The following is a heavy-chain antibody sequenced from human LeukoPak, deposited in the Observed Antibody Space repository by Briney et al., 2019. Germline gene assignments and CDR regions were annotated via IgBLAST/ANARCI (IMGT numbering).Heavy chain of an antibody. Sequence: GRSLRLSCAASGFTFSSYGMHWVRQAPGKGLEWVAVISYDGSNKYYADSVKGRFTISRDDSKNTLYLQMNSLRVEDTAVYYCARSVLSPVLQDFDYWGQGTLVTVSS. CDR3: ARSVLSPVLQDFDY. J-gene: IGHJ4*02. CDR1: GFTFSSYG. D-gene: IGHD5-24*01. V-gene: IGHV3-30*03. CDR2: ISYDGSNK.